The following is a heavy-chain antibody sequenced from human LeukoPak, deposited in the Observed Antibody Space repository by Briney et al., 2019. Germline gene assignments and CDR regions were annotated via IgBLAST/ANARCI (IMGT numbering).Heavy chain of an antibody. J-gene: IGHJ4*02. CDR2: INHSGSA. V-gene: IGHV4-34*01. CDR3: ARGLGTVTTH. Sequence: SETLSLTCAVSGGSFSGYYWTWIRQPPGKGLEWIGEINHSGSADYNPSLKSRVTISLDTSKNQFSLKLSSVTAADTAVYYCARGLGTVTTHWGQGTLVTVSS. CDR1: GGSFSGYY. D-gene: IGHD4-17*01.